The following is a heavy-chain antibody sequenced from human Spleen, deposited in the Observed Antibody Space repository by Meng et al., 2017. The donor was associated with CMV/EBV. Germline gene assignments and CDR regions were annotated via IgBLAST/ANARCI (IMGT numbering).Heavy chain of an antibody. V-gene: IGHV4-34*01. D-gene: IGHD2-2*01. Sequence: GSLRLSCAVYGGSFSGYYWSRIRKPPGKGLEWIGEINHSGSTNYNPSLKSRVTISVDTSKNQFPLKLSSVTTADTAVYYCATSRYCSSTSCQPFDPWGQGTLVTVSS. CDR1: GGSFSGYY. CDR3: ATSRYCSSTSCQPFDP. J-gene: IGHJ5*02. CDR2: INHSGST.